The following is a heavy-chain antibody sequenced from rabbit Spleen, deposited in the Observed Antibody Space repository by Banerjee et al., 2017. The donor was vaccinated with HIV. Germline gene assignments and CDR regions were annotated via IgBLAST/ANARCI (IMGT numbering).Heavy chain of an antibody. J-gene: IGHJ4*01. CDR2: IFPGNSNRI. CDR3: ARDTDGYPVTFNL. V-gene: IGHV1S45*01. CDR1: GFSLSGGYY. D-gene: IGHD7-1*01. Sequence: QEQLVESGGGLVQPEGSLTLTCKASGFSLSGGYYMSWVRQAPGKGLEWIACIFPGNSNRIYYASWAKGRFTITSSTSLNTVTLQMTSLTAADTATYFCARDTDGYPVTFNLWGPGTLVTVS.